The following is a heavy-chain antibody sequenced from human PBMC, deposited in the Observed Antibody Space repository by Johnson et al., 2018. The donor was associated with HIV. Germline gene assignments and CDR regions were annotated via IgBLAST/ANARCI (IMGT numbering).Heavy chain of an antibody. CDR2: IKQDGSEK. CDR3: ARERSGTIAFDI. V-gene: IGHV3-7*03. Sequence: VQLVESGGGVVQPGRSLRLSCAASGFTFSDYYMSWFRQAPGKGLEWVANIKQDGSEKYYVDSVKGRFTISRDNAKNSLYLQMNSLRAEDTAVYYCARERSGTIAFDIWGQGTMVTVSS. J-gene: IGHJ3*02. CDR1: GFTFSDYY. D-gene: IGHD1-7*01.